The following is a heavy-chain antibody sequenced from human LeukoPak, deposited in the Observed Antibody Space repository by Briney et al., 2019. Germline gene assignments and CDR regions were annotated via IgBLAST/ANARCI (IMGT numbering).Heavy chain of an antibody. CDR1: GGSISSGGYS. CDR2: IYHSGSP. Sequence: PSETLSLTCAVSGGSISSGGYSWSWIRQPPGKGLEWIGSIYHSGSPYYNPSLKSRVTISVDTSKKQFSLKLSSVTAADTAVYYCARHVGFITMVRGVINNNWFDPWGQGTLVTVSS. CDR3: ARHVGFITMVRGVINNNWFDP. D-gene: IGHD3-10*01. V-gene: IGHV4-30-2*03. J-gene: IGHJ5*02.